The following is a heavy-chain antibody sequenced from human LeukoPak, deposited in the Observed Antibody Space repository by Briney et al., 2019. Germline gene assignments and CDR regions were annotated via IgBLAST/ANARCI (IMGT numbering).Heavy chain of an antibody. Sequence: PGGSLRLSCAASGFTFSSYAMHWVRQAPGKGLEWVAVISYDGSNKYYADSVKGRFTISRDNSKNTLYLQMNSLRAEDTAVYYCARDLRYDSSGFELWGQGTLVTVSS. CDR3: ARDLRYDSSGFEL. CDR1: GFTFSSYA. D-gene: IGHD3-22*01. CDR2: ISYDGSNK. V-gene: IGHV3-30-3*01. J-gene: IGHJ4*02.